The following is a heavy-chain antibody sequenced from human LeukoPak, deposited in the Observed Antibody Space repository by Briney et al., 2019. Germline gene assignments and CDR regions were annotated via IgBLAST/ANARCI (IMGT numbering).Heavy chain of an antibody. J-gene: IGHJ4*02. Sequence: PSETLSLTCGVYGGSFSGYYWTWIRQPPGKGLEWIGEINHSGITNYNPSLKSRVTISIDTSKSQFSLKLSSVTAADTAVYYCARGLRDWGQGTLVTVSS. D-gene: IGHD5/OR15-5a*01. V-gene: IGHV4-34*01. CDR3: ARGLRD. CDR2: INHSGIT. CDR1: GGSFSGYY.